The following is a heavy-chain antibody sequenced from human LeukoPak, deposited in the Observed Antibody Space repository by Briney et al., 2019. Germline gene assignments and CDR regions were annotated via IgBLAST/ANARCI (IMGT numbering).Heavy chain of an antibody. J-gene: IGHJ3*02. D-gene: IGHD4-17*01. CDR3: AREWVDYGGYIDAFDI. V-gene: IGHV4-59*01. CDR2: IYYSGST. Sequence: PSETLSLTCTVSGGSISSYYWSWLRQPPGKGLEWIGYIYYSGSTNYNPSLKSRVTISVDTSKNQFSLKLNSVTAADTAVYYCAREWVDYGGYIDAFDIWGQGTMVTVSS. CDR1: GGSISSYY.